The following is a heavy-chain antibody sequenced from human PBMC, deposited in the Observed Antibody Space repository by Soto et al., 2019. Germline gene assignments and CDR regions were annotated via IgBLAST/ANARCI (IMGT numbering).Heavy chain of an antibody. CDR3: ARGSRRKHSSSTYFDY. CDR1: GGTFSSYA. V-gene: IGHV1-69*12. Sequence: QVQLVHSGAEVKKPGSSVKVSCKASGGTFSSYAISWVRQAPGQGLEWMGGIIPIFGTANYAQKFQGSVTITADESTSTAYMELSSLSSEDTAVYYCARGSRRKHSSSTYFDYWGQGTLVTVSS. D-gene: IGHD2-2*01. CDR2: IIPIFGTA. J-gene: IGHJ4*02.